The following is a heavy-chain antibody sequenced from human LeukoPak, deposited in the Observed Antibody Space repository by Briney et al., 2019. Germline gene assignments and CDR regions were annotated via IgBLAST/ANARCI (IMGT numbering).Heavy chain of an antibody. J-gene: IGHJ4*02. CDR2: IIPIFGTA. CDR1: GYTFSTST. D-gene: IGHD3-22*01. CDR3: ARDDGYDSSGYYYGYFEY. Sequence: GASVKVSCKASGYTFSTSTISWVRQAPGQGLEWMGGIIPIFGTANYAQKFQGRVTMTRDTSTSTVYMELSSLRSEDTAVYYCARDDGYDSSGYYYGYFEYWGQGTLVTVSS. V-gene: IGHV1-69*05.